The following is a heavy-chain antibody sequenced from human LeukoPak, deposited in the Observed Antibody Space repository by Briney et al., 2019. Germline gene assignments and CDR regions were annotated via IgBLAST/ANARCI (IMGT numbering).Heavy chain of an antibody. D-gene: IGHD2-15*01. J-gene: IGHJ4*02. Sequence: ASVKVSCKASGYTFTSYGISWVRQAPGQGLEWMGWISAYNGNTNYAQKLQGRVTMTTDASTSTAYMELRSLRSDDTAVYYCARDWYCSGGSCYRYFDYWGQGTLVTVSS. CDR3: ARDWYCSGGSCYRYFDY. V-gene: IGHV1-18*01. CDR2: ISAYNGNT. CDR1: GYTFTSYG.